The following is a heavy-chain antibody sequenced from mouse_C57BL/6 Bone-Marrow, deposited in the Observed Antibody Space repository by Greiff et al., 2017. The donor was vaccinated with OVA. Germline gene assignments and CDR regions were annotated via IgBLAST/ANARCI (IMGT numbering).Heavy chain of an antibody. V-gene: IGHV7-1*01. CDR1: GFTFSDFY. Sequence: EVMLVESGGGLVQSGRSLRLSCATSGFTFSDFYMEWVRQAPGKGLEWIAASRNKANDYTTEYSASVKGRFIVSRDTSQSILYLQMNALRAEDTAIYYCAREEMDDWGQGTSVTVSS. CDR2: SRNKANDYTT. J-gene: IGHJ4*01. CDR3: AREEMDD.